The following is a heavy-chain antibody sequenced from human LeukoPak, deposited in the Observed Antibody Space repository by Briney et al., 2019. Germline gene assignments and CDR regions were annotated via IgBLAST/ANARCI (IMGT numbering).Heavy chain of an antibody. V-gene: IGHV4-39*07. J-gene: IGHJ5*02. CDR3: ARGRRRSNYEWRPRQDYQYNWFDP. Sequence: SETLSLTCTVSGGSIRSSYYYWGWIRQPPGKGLEWIGEINHSGSTNYNPSLKSRVTISVDTSKNQFSLKLSSVTAADTAVYYCARGRRRSNYEWRPRQDYQYNWFDPWGQGTLVTVSS. CDR2: INHSGST. CDR1: GGSIRSSYYY. D-gene: IGHD1-26*01.